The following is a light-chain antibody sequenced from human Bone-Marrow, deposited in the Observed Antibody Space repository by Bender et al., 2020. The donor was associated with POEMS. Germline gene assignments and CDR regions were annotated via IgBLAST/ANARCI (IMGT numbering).Light chain of an antibody. CDR2: EDT. V-gene: IGLV2-23*02. J-gene: IGLJ1*01. Sequence: QSALTQPASVSGSPGQSISISCTGTRSDVGTYKYVSWYQQHPGRVPKVMIYEDTKRPSGVSDRFSASRSGRTASLTISGLQAEDEADYYCSSYDATTTLFVFGSGTKVSVL. CDR1: RSDVGTYKY. CDR3: SSYDATTTLFV.